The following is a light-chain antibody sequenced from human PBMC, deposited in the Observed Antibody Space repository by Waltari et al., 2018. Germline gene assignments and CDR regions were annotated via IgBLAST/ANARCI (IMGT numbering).Light chain of an antibody. Sequence: QSVLTQPPSVSGAPGPRVSIPCTGSGSNPGAGYAVHWYQQHPGKAPKLLIYGTSTRPPGVPDRFFGSQSGTSASLAITALQAEDEAEYYCQSYDTSLSVVFGGGTKLTVL. CDR2: GTS. J-gene: IGLJ2*01. CDR3: QSYDTSLSVV. CDR1: GSNPGAGYA. V-gene: IGLV1-40*01.